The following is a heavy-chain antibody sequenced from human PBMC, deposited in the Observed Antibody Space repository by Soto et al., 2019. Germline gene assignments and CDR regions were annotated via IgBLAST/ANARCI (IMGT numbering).Heavy chain of an antibody. CDR1: GFSLSTSGVG. CDR2: NYWDDDM. Sequence: QITLKESGPPRVKHTQTLALTCNFSGFSLSTSGVGVGWIRQPPGKALECLGINYWDDDMRYSPSLKNMLTITKDTSKDEMDLTMTNMDPEDTGTYYCAPGLFGGGSGWDVGVFDYWGQVFLVTVSS. V-gene: IGHV2-5*02. J-gene: IGHJ4*02. D-gene: IGHD2-15*01. CDR3: APGLFGGGSGWDVGVFDY.